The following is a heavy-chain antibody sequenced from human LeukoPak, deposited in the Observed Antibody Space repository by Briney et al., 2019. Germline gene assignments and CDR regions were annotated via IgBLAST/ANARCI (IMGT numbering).Heavy chain of an antibody. Sequence: GGSLRLSCAASGFTFSTYSMNWVRQAPGKGLEWVSSISGSSDYIFCGDSVKGRFTISRDNAKNTLYLQMNSLRAEDTAVYYCARAIFSSGDYWGQGALVTVSS. CDR2: ISGSSDYI. CDR1: GFTFSTYS. D-gene: IGHD3-10*01. J-gene: IGHJ4*02. V-gene: IGHV3-21*01. CDR3: ARAIFSSGDY.